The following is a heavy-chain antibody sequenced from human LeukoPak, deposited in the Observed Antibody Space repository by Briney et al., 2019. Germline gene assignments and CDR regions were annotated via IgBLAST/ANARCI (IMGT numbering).Heavy chain of an antibody. CDR3: ARDVGARGYFDY. V-gene: IGHV3-30-3*01. Sequence: GRSLRLSCAASGFTFSSYAMHWVRQAPGKGLEWVAVISYDGSNKYYADSVKGRFTISRDNSKNTLYLQMNSLRAEDTAVYYCARDVGARGYFDYWGQGTLVTVSS. D-gene: IGHD1-26*01. J-gene: IGHJ4*02. CDR2: ISYDGSNK. CDR1: GFTFSSYA.